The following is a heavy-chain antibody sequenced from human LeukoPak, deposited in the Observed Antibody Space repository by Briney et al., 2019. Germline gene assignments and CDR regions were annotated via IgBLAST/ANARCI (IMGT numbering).Heavy chain of an antibody. Sequence: GGSLRLSCAASRFTFSNYWMYWVRQAPGKGLEWVANIKQDGSQKYYVDSVEGRFAISRDNDKNSLYFQLNSLRVEDTAVYYCARDADGGYSFAYWGQGTLFTVSS. CDR3: ARDADGGYSFAY. D-gene: IGHD5-12*01. CDR1: RFTFSNYW. V-gene: IGHV3-7*01. J-gene: IGHJ4*02. CDR2: IKQDGSQK.